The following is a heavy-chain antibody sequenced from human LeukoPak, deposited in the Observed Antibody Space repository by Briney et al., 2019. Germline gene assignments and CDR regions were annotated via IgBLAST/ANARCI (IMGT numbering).Heavy chain of an antibody. D-gene: IGHD2-2*02. CDR1: GYTFTGYY. Sequence: ASVKVSCKASGYTFTGYYMHWVRQAPGQGLEWMGWINPNSGGTNYAQKFQGWVTMTRDTSISTAYMELSRLRSDDTAVYYCARGGGYCSSTSCYTDFDYWGQGTLITVSS. CDR3: ARGGGYCSSTSCYTDFDY. V-gene: IGHV1-2*04. J-gene: IGHJ4*02. CDR2: INPNSGGT.